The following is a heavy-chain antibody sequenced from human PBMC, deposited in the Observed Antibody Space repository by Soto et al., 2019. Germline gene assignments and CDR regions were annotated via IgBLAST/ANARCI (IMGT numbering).Heavy chain of an antibody. Sequence: GESLKISCAASGFTVSSNYMSWVRQAPGKGLEWVSVIYSGGSTYYADSVKGRFTISRHNSKNTLYLQMNSLRAEDTAVYYCARAPTGADDAFDIWGQGTMVTVSS. D-gene: IGHD7-27*01. J-gene: IGHJ3*02. V-gene: IGHV3-53*04. CDR1: GFTVSSNY. CDR3: ARAPTGADDAFDI. CDR2: IYSGGST.